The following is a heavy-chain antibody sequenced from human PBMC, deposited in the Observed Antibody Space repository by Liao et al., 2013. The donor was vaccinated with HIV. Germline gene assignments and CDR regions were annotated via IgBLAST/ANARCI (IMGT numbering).Heavy chain of an antibody. CDR3: ARAPTPGTGTTYYYYYMDV. D-gene: IGHD1-7*01. CDR2: IYYSGST. CDR1: GGSISSGDYY. V-gene: IGHV4-30-4*08. Sequence: QVQLQESGPGLVKPSQTLSLTCTVSGGSISSGDYYWSWIRQPPGKGLEWIGYIYYSGSTYYNPSLKSRVTISVDTSKNQFSLKLSSVTAADTAVYYCARAPTPGTGTTYYYYYMDVWGKGTAVTVSS. J-gene: IGHJ6*03.